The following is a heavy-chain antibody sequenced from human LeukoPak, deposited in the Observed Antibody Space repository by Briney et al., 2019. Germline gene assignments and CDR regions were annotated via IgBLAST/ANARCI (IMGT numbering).Heavy chain of an antibody. J-gene: IGHJ3*02. CDR3: AREGYGDYHI. V-gene: IGHV3-7*01. CDR2: INQDGSEK. D-gene: IGHD4-17*01. Sequence: GGSLRLSCAVSGLPFSNHWMTWVRQAPGKGLERVANINQDGSEKYFVDSVKGRFSISRDNAKSSLYLQMNSLRVEDTAMYFCAREGYGDYHIWGQGTIVTVSS. CDR1: GLPFSNHW.